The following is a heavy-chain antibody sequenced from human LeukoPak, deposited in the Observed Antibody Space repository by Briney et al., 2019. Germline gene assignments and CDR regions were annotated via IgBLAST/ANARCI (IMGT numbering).Heavy chain of an antibody. V-gene: IGHV3-9*03. J-gene: IGHJ4*02. CDR3: AKGMRRGGYYDFWSGYSPFDY. D-gene: IGHD3-3*01. CDR1: GFTFDDYA. CDR2: ISWHSGSI. Sequence: GGSLRLSCAASGFTFDDYAMHWVRQAPGKGPEWVSGISWHSGSIGYADSVKGRFTISRDNAKNSLYPQMNSLRAEDMALYYCAKGMRRGGYYDFWSGYSPFDYWGQGTLVTVSS.